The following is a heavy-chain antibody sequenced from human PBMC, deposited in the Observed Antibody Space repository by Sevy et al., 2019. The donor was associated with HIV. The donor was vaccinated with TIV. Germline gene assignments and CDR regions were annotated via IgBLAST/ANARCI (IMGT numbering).Heavy chain of an antibody. D-gene: IGHD6-6*01. CDR2: ITGSGTTT. Sequence: GGSLRLSCAGSGLTLSGSAVTWVRQAPGKGLEWVSSITGSGTTTYYADSVGGRFTISRDNSKNTVYLQMNSLRPDDTAVYYCAKDRIAVRPWFLESWGQGTLVTVSS. J-gene: IGHJ4*02. CDR1: GLTLSGSA. V-gene: IGHV3-23*01. CDR3: AKDRIAVRPWFLES.